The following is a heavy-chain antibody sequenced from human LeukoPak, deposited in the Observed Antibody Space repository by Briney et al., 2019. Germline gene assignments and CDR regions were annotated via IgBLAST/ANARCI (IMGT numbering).Heavy chain of an antibody. CDR1: GGSISSYY. D-gene: IGHD3-3*01. CDR2: IYYSGST. V-gene: IGHV4-59*01. Sequence: PSETLSLTCTVSGGSISSYYWSWIRQPPGKGLEWIGYIYYSGSTNYNPSLKSRVTISVDTSKNQFSLKLSSVTAADTAVYYCARSDSITIFGVVYNWFDPWGQGTLVTVSS. CDR3: ARSDSITIFGVVYNWFDP. J-gene: IGHJ5*02.